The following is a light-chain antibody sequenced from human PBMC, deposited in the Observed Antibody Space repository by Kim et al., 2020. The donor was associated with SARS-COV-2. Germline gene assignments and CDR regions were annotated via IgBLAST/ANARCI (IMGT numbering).Light chain of an antibody. V-gene: IGKV1-8*01. CDR2: AAS. Sequence: IRMTQSPSSFSASTGDRVSISCRASQGISSYLAWYQQEPGKAPKLLIYAASTLQTGVPSRFSGSGSGTDFTLTISCLQSEDFATYYCQQYYSNPRTFGQGTKLEI. CDR3: QQYYSNPRT. J-gene: IGKJ2*01. CDR1: QGISSY.